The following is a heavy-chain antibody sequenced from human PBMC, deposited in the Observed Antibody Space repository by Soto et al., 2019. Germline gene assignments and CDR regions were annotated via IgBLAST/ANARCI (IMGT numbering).Heavy chain of an antibody. D-gene: IGHD3-3*01. CDR3: AKDTIPNNLRDPWFDP. CDR1: GFTFSSYA. Sequence: HPGGSLRLSCAASGFTFSSYAMSWVRQAPGKGLEWVSAISGSGGSTYYADSVKGRFTISRDNSKNTLYLQMNSLRAEDTAVYYCAKDTIPNNLRDPWFDPWGQGTLVTVSS. J-gene: IGHJ5*02. CDR2: ISGSGGST. V-gene: IGHV3-23*01.